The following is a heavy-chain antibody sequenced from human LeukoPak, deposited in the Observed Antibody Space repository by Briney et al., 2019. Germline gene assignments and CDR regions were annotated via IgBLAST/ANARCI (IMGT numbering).Heavy chain of an antibody. V-gene: IGHV3-64*01. D-gene: IGHD6-19*01. CDR3: ATDSSGGKDDY. CDR2: ITNSGAGT. J-gene: IGHJ4*02. CDR1: GFSFSSYH. Sequence: GGSLRLSCAASGFSFSSYHMHWVRQAPGKGLEYVAAITNSGAGTYYANFVQGRFTISRDDSKNTLHLQMGSLRADDMAVCYCATDSSGGKDDYWGQGTLVTVSS.